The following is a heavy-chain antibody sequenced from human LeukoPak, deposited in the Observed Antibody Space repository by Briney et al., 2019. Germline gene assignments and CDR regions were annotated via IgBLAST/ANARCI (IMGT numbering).Heavy chain of an antibody. Sequence: SETLSLTCTVSGYSISSGYYWGWIRQPPGKGLEWIGYIYYSGSTNYNPSLKSRVTISVDTSKNQFSLKLSSVTAADTAVYYCARVGHYYDSSGYYVNWFDPWGQGTLVTVSS. CDR3: ARVGHYYDSSGYYVNWFDP. J-gene: IGHJ5*02. CDR1: GYSISSGYY. V-gene: IGHV4-38-2*02. D-gene: IGHD3-22*01. CDR2: IYYSGST.